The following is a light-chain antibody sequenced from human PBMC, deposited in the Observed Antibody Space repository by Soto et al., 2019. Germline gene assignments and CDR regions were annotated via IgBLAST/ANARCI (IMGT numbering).Light chain of an antibody. CDR2: FDN. Sequence: QSVLTQPPSVSAAPRQRVTISCSGSSSNVGNNGVSWYQQLPGKAPKLLIYFDNLLPSGVSDRFSGSKSGSSASLAISGLQSEDEADYYCAAWDDSLDGWVFGGGTKLTVL. V-gene: IGLV1-36*01. J-gene: IGLJ3*02. CDR1: SSNVGNNG. CDR3: AAWDDSLDGWV.